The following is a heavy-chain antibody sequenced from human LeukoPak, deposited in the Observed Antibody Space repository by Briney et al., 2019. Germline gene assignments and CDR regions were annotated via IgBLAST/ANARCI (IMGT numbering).Heavy chain of an antibody. CDR3: ARSEEPWGVIITGYFDY. D-gene: IGHD3-10*01. V-gene: IGHV3-30*01. CDR2: ISYDGSNK. CDR1: GSTFSSYA. J-gene: IGHJ4*02. Sequence: GGSLRLSCAASGSTFSSYAMHWVRQAPGKGLEWVAVISYDGSNKYYADSVKGRFTISRDNSKNTLYLQMNSLRAEDTAVYYCARSEEPWGVIITGYFDYWGQGTLVTVSS.